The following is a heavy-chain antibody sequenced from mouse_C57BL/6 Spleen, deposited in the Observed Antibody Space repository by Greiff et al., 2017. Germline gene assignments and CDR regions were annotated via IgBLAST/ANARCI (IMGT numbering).Heavy chain of an antibody. J-gene: IGHJ4*01. Sequence: EVQGVESGGGLVKPGGSLKLSCAASGFTFSSYAMSWVRQTPEKRLEWVATISDGGSYTYYPDNVKGRFTISRDNAKNNLYLQMSHLKSEDTAMYYCAKSQGDYVGAMDYWGQGTSVTVSS. CDR1: GFTFSSYA. CDR2: ISDGGSYT. V-gene: IGHV5-4*01. CDR3: AKSQGDYVGAMDY. D-gene: IGHD1-1*01.